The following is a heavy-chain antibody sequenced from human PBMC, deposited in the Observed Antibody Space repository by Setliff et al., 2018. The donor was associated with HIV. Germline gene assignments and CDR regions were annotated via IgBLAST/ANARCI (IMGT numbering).Heavy chain of an antibody. D-gene: IGHD1-26*01. V-gene: IGHV4-38-2*01. Sequence: SETLSLTCAVSGYSISSGYYWGWIRQPPGKGLEWIGSIYHSGSTYYNPSLKSRVTISVDTSKNRFSLKLSSVTAADTAVYYCARLCSGSGAFDIWGQGTMVTVSS. CDR2: IYHSGST. J-gene: IGHJ3*02. CDR1: GYSISSGYY. CDR3: ARLCSGSGAFDI.